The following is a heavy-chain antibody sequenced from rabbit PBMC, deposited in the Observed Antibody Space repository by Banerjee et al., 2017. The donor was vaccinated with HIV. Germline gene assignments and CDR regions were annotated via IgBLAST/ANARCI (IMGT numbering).Heavy chain of an antibody. D-gene: IGHD6-1*01. V-gene: IGHV1S40*01. J-gene: IGHJ3*01. CDR3: ARDDVVRDGYNYGSHTRLDL. Sequence: QSLEESGGDLVKPGASLTLTCTASGFSFSSGYYMCWVRQAPGKGLEWIACIYTGSGGNTYYASWAKGRFTISKTSSTTVTLQMTSLTAADTATYFCARDDVVRDGYNYGSHTRLDLWGPGTL. CDR2: IYTGSGGNT. CDR1: GFSFSSGYY.